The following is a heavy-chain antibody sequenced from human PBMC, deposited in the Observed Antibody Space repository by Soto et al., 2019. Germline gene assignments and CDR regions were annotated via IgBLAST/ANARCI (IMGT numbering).Heavy chain of an antibody. CDR3: ARRRGRAGGPYGMDV. V-gene: IGHV4-31*03. CDR1: GGSISSGGYY. J-gene: IGHJ6*02. Sequence: SETLSLTCTVSGGSISSGGYYWSWIRQHPGKGLEWIGYIYYSGSTYYNPSLKSRVTISVDTSKNQFSLKLSSVTAADTAVYYCARRRGRAGGPYGMDVWGQGTTVTVSS. CDR2: IYYSGST. D-gene: IGHD2-8*02.